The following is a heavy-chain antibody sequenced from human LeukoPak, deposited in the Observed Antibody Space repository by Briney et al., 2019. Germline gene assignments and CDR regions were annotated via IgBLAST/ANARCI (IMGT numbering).Heavy chain of an antibody. Sequence: EASVKVSCKASGGTFSSYAISWVQQAPGQGLEWMGGIIPIFGTANYAQKFQGRVTITADESTSTAYMELSSLRSEDTAVYYCARVADFWSGYYAPYFDYWGQGTLVTVSS. V-gene: IGHV1-69*13. CDR1: GGTFSSYA. D-gene: IGHD3-3*01. J-gene: IGHJ4*02. CDR2: IIPIFGTA. CDR3: ARVADFWSGYYAPYFDY.